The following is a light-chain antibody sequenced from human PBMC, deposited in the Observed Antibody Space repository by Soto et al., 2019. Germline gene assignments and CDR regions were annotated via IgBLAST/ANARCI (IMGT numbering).Light chain of an antibody. CDR1: QTISSW. J-gene: IGKJ1*01. V-gene: IGKV1-5*03. Sequence: DIQMTQSPSTLSGSVGDRVTITCRASQTISSWLAWYQQKPGKAPKLLIYKASTLKSGVPSRFSGSGSGTEFTLTISSLQPDDFAPYYCQHYTSYSEAFGQGTKVDIK. CDR3: QHYTSYSEA. CDR2: KAS.